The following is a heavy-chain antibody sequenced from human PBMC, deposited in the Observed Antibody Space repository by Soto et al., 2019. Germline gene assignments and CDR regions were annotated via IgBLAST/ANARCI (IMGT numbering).Heavy chain of an antibody. CDR3: AREEGGGYDHRWFDP. CDR1: GGSISSGGYY. V-gene: IGHV4-31*03. CDR2: IYYIGGT. D-gene: IGHD5-12*01. Sequence: QVQLQESGPGLVKPSQTLSLTCTVSGGSISSGGYYWSWIRLHPGKGLEWIGYIYYIGGTYYNPSLRSRVTIAVDPSKNQFSLKLSSVTAADTAVYYCAREEGGGYDHRWFDPWGQGTLGTVSS. J-gene: IGHJ5*02.